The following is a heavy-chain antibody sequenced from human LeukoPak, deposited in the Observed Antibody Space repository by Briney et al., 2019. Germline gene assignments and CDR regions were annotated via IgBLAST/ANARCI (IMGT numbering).Heavy chain of an antibody. CDR3: ARVGDGYSAFDY. V-gene: IGHV3-53*01. Sequence: TGGSLRLSCAPSGFTVSSNYMSWVRQAPGKGLEWVSVIYSGGSTYYADSVKGRFTISRDNSKNTLYLQMNSLRAEDTAVYYCARVGDGYSAFDYWGQGTLVTVSS. D-gene: IGHD5-24*01. CDR1: GFTVSSNY. J-gene: IGHJ4*01. CDR2: IYSGGST.